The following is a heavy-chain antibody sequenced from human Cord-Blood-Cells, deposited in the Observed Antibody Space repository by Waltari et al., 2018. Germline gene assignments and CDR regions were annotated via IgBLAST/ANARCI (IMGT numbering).Heavy chain of an antibody. CDR1: GGSFSGYY. CDR3: ARRPPPYSGSYYWFDP. V-gene: IGHV4-34*01. J-gene: IGHJ5*02. Sequence: QVQLQQWGAGLLKPSETLSLTCAVYGGSFSGYYWSWIRQPPGKGLEWIGEINHSGSTNYNPSLKSRVTRSVDTSKNQFSLKLSSVTAADTAVYYCARRPPPYSGSYYWFDPWGQGTLVTVSS. D-gene: IGHD1-26*01. CDR2: INHSGST.